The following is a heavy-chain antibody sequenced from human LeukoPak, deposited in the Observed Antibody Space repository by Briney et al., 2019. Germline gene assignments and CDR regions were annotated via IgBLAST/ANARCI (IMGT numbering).Heavy chain of an antibody. J-gene: IGHJ4*02. CDR3: ARAKSTVSTYFDS. V-gene: IGHV4-34*01. Sequence: SETLSLTCAVHGGSFSGYYWAWIRQPPGKGLEWIGEINPDGTTNYHPSLKRRVTISADTSKSQFSLELRSVTAADTAVFYCARAKSTVSTYFDSWGQGSLVTVSS. CDR1: GGSFSGYY. CDR2: INPDGTT. D-gene: IGHD4-17*01.